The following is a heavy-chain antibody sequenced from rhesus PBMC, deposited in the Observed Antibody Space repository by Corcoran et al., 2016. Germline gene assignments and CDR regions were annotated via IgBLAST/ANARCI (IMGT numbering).Heavy chain of an antibody. J-gene: IGHJ4*01. CDR3: ARAVAAGLDY. D-gene: IGHD6-13*01. Sequence: QVQLQESGPGLVKPSETLSLTCAVSGYSISSGYGWGWIRQPPGKGLEWIGQIYGGSGSNYYNPSLKSRFTVSKDTSKNQFSLKLSSVTAADTAVYYCARAVAAGLDYWGQGVLVTVSS. V-gene: IGHV4-127*01. CDR1: GYSISSGYG. CDR2: IYGGSGSN.